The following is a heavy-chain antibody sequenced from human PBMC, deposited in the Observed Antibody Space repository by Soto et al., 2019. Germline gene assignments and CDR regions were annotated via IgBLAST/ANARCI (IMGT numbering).Heavy chain of an antibody. CDR1: GGSISSGAYY. J-gene: IGHJ6*02. CDR2: IYYSGST. V-gene: IGHV4-31*02. Sequence: QVQLQESGPGLVKPSQTLSLTCTVSGGSISSGAYYWSWIRQLPGKALEWIGYIYYSGSTSYNPSLKSRITIAKDSSKSQFSLKLSSVTAADTAVYYCARGGYYYSYGMDVWGQGTTVTVSS. CDR3: ARGGYYYSYGMDV.